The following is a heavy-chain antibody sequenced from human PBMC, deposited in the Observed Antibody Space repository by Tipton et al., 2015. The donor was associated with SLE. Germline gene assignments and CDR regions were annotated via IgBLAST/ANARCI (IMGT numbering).Heavy chain of an antibody. CDR3: AREEANYYDSSHAFDI. V-gene: IGHV4-59*01. CDR1: GGSIISYY. CDR2: IYYSGST. J-gene: IGHJ3*02. D-gene: IGHD3-22*01. Sequence: TLSLTCTVSGGSIISYYWSWIRQPPGKGLEWIGYIYYSGSTNYNPSLKSRVTISVDTSKSQFSLKLSSVTAADTAVYYCAREEANYYDSSHAFDIWGQGTLVTVSS.